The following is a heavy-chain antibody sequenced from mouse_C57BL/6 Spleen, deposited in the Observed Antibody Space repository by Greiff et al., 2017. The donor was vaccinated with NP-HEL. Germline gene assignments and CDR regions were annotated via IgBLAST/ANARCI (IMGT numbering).Heavy chain of an antibody. CDR3: ARGDYYGSTWFAY. D-gene: IGHD1-1*01. CDR1: GYTFTSYW. V-gene: IGHV1-55*01. Sequence: VQLQQPGAELVKPGASVKMSCKASGYTFTSYWITWVKQRPGQGLEWIGDIYPGSGSTNYNEKFKSKATLTVDTSSSTAHMQLSSLTSEDSAVYYCARGDYYGSTWFAYWGQGTLVTVSA. CDR2: IYPGSGST. J-gene: IGHJ3*01.